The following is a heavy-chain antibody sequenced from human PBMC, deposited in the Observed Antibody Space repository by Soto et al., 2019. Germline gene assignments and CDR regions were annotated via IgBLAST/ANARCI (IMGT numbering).Heavy chain of an antibody. CDR1: GYTFTSYG. V-gene: IGHV1-8*02. J-gene: IGHJ5*02. Sequence: ASVKVSCKASGYTFTSYGISWVRQAPGQGLEWMGWMNPNSGDTGIAQKFQGRVTMTRNTSISTAYMELGSLRSDDTAVYYCARDGGVQARFDPWGQGTLVTVSS. CDR3: ARDGGVQARFDP. D-gene: IGHD2-8*02. CDR2: MNPNSGDT.